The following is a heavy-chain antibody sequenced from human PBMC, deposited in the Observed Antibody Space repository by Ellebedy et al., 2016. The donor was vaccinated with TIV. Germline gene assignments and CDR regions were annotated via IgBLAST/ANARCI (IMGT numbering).Heavy chain of an antibody. CDR2: TKQDGSEK. Sequence: GESLKISCAASGFTFSTYWMGWVRQAAGKGLEWVANTKQDGSEKYYVDSVMGRFTISRDNAKNSLYLQMSSLRAEDTAVYSCAKFSGRDFRKYYLDSWGQGTLVTVSS. CDR3: AKFSGRDFRKYYLDS. CDR1: GFTFSTYW. J-gene: IGHJ4*02. V-gene: IGHV3-7*03. D-gene: IGHD5-12*01.